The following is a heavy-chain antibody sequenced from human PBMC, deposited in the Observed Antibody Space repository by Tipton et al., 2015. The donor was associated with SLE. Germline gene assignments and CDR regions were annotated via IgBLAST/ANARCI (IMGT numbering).Heavy chain of an antibody. J-gene: IGHJ3*02. CDR2: IYYSGST. Sequence: TLSLTCTVSGGSISSYYWSWIRQPPGKGLEWIGYIYYSGSTNYNPSLKSRVTISVDTSKNQFSLKLSSVTAADTAVYYCARERGDIVLMPAFDIWGQGTMVTVSS. CDR3: ARERGDIVLMPAFDI. CDR1: GGSISSYY. V-gene: IGHV4-59*01. D-gene: IGHD2-8*01.